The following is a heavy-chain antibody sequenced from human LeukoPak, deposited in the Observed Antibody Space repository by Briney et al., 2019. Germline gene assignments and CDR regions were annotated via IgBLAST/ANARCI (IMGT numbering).Heavy chain of an antibody. CDR1: GGSFSGYY. Sequence: SETLSLTCAVSGGSFSGYYWSWVRQPPGKGLEWIGEINHSGSTNYNPSPKSRVTISVDTSKNQFSLKLSSVTAADTAVYYCTRGRVRRLRSPLYYYYMDVWGKETTVTVSS. CDR2: INHSGST. D-gene: IGHD5-12*01. J-gene: IGHJ6*03. V-gene: IGHV4-34*01. CDR3: TRGRVRRLRSPLYYYYMDV.